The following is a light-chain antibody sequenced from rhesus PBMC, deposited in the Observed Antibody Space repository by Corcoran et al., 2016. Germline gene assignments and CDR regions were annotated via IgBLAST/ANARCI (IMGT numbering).Light chain of an antibody. CDR1: QSISSW. Sequence: DIQMTQSPSSLSASVGDTVTITCRASQSISSWLDWYQQKPGKAPKLLIYKAASLQSGVPSRFSGSGSGTDFTRTINSLQPEDFATYYCLQYSSSPPTFGQGTKVEIK. CDR3: LQYSSSPPT. J-gene: IGKJ1*01. V-gene: IGKV1-22*01. CDR2: KAA.